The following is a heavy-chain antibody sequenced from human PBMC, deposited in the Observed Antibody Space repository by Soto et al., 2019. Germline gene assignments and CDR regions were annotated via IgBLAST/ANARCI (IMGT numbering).Heavy chain of an antibody. CDR2: IYYSGST. Sequence: QLQLQESGPGLVKPSETLSLTCTVSGGSISGSTYYWGWSRQPPGKGLEYIGIIYYSGSTYYNPSLKSRVTISLDTSKNQFPLKLSSVTAADTAVYYCATKKGIEGANDWFDPWGQGTLVTVSS. J-gene: IGHJ5*02. CDR3: ATKKGIEGANDWFDP. CDR1: GGSISGSTYY. V-gene: IGHV4-39*01. D-gene: IGHD1-26*01.